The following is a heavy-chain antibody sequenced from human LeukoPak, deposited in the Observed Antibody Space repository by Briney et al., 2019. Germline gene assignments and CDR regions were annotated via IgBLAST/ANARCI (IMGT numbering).Heavy chain of an antibody. D-gene: IGHD6-13*01. CDR1: GGSFSGYY. V-gene: IGHV4-30-4*01. CDR3: ARAWTSAGRFDF. Sequence: SETLSLTCAVYGGSFSGYYWSWIRQPPGKGLEWLGYIYYSGGTYYNPSLKSRLTISVDTSRNQFSLKLSSVTAADTAVYYCARAWTSAGRFDFWGQGTLVPVSS. J-gene: IGHJ4*02. CDR2: IYYSGGT.